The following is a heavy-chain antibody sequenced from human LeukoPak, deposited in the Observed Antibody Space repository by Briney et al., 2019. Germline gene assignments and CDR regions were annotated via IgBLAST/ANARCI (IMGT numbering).Heavy chain of an antibody. CDR2: SSSGGSNP. J-gene: IGHJ3*01. CDR3: GRDPNGDYVGAFEF. V-gene: IGHV3-23*01. Sequence: GGSLRLSCAASGFTFSKYAFDWVREAPGKGLEWVSASSSGGSNPLYADAVKGRFTISRDNSKNTLYLQMNSLRAEDTALYYCGRDPNGDYVGAFEFWGRGTMVIVSS. D-gene: IGHD4-17*01. CDR1: GFTFSKYA.